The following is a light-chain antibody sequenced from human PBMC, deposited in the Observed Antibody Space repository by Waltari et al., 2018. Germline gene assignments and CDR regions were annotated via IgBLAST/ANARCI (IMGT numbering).Light chain of an antibody. CDR3: QSYDTSLGVV. J-gene: IGLJ2*01. V-gene: IGLV1-40*01. Sequence: QSVLTQPPSVSGAPGQRVTISCTGSRSNIGAGYAVHWYQQLPGKAPTLLVYGVNTRPPGVPDRFFGSKSGTSASLAIPGLQPEDEADYYCQSYDTSLGVVFGGGTKLTVL. CDR2: GVN. CDR1: RSNIGAGYA.